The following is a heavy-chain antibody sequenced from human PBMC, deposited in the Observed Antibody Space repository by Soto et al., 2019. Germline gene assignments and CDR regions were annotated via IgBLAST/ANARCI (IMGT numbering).Heavy chain of an antibody. J-gene: IGHJ6*02. CDR2: ISSSGSTI. V-gene: IGHV3-48*03. Sequence: EVQLVESGGGLVQPGGSLRLSCAASGFTFSSYEMNWVRQAPGKGLEWVSYISSSGSTIYYADSVKGRFTISRDNAKNSLYLQMNSLRAEDTAVYYCARDWSSGSYSFDYYYYYGMDVWGQGTTVTVSS. CDR3: ARDWSSGSYSFDYYYYYGMDV. D-gene: IGHD1-26*01. CDR1: GFTFSSYE.